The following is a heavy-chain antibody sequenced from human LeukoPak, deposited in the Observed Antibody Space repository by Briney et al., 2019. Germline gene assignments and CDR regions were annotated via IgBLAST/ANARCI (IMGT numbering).Heavy chain of an antibody. D-gene: IGHD2-15*01. CDR2: ISGSGANT. Sequence: GGSLRLSCAASGFTFSSYAMSWVRQAPGKGLEWVSAISGSGANTYYADSVKGRFTISRDNSKNTLYLQVNSLRAEDTAVYYCAKGVGCSGGTCYSGHGMDVWGQGTTVTVSS. CDR1: GFTFSSYA. V-gene: IGHV3-23*01. CDR3: AKGVGCSGGTCYSGHGMDV. J-gene: IGHJ6*02.